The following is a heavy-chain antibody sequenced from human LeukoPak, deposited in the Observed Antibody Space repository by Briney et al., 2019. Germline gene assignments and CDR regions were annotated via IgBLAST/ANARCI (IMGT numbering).Heavy chain of an antibody. Sequence: LRLSCAVSGFTFSNSPMSWVRQAPGKGLEWVSAITRSGGGTYYADSVKGRFTISRDNSKNTLYLQMNSLRAEDTAVYYCAKDGQYGDYWYYYMDVWGKGTTVTVSS. CDR3: AKDGQYGDYWYYYMDV. D-gene: IGHD4/OR15-4a*01. CDR2: ITRSGGGT. J-gene: IGHJ6*03. V-gene: IGHV3-23*01. CDR1: GFTFSNSP.